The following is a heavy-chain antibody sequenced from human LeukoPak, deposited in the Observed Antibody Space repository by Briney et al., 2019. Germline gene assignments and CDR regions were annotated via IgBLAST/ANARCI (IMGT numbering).Heavy chain of an antibody. D-gene: IGHD1-26*01. CDR1: GGSISSSTYY. CDR3: ARDSVGATNHFDY. Sequence: SETLSLTCTVSGGSISSSTYYWGWIRQPPGKGLEWIGSIYYSGSTYYNPSLKSRVTISVDTSKNQCSLKLSSVTAADTAVYYCARDSVGATNHFDYWGQGTLVTVSS. CDR2: IYYSGST. J-gene: IGHJ4*02. V-gene: IGHV4-39*07.